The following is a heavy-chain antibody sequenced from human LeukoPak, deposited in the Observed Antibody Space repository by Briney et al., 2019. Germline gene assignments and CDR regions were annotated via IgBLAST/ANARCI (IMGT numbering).Heavy chain of an antibody. Sequence: PSESLSLTCTVSGDSLSGFYCSWIRQPPGEGLGWDGYIYYSDSTYYNPSLKSRVTISVDTSKNQLSLKLTSVTAADTAVYYCARGVHDYAGNRFDYWGQGTLVTVSS. CDR2: IYYSDST. D-gene: IGHD4-23*01. J-gene: IGHJ4*02. CDR1: GDSLSGFY. CDR3: ARGVHDYAGNRFDY. V-gene: IGHV4-59*01.